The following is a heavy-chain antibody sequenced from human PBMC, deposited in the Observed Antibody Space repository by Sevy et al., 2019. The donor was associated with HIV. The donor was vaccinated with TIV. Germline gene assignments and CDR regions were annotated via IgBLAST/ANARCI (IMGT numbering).Heavy chain of an antibody. V-gene: IGHV2-5*01. CDR3: ADRGGVHYYDSGGYYTRAEYFEH. Sequence: SGPTLVNPTQTLTLTCTFSGFSLSTSGEGVGWIRQPPGKALEWLALIYWNDDQRYSPSLKSRLTITKDNSNKQVVLTMTNMDPVETATYYCADRGGVHYYDSGGYYTRAEYFEHWGQGTLVTVSS. J-gene: IGHJ1*01. CDR2: IYWNDDQ. CDR1: GFSLSTSGEG. D-gene: IGHD3-22*01.